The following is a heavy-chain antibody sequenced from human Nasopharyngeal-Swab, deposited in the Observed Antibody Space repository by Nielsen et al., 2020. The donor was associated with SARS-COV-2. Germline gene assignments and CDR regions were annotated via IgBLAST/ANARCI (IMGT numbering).Heavy chain of an antibody. CDR3: ARVRRTRSSCFVDY. J-gene: IGHJ4*02. Sequence: WVRQAPGQGLEWMGWINTNTGNPTYAQGFTGHFVFSLDTSVSTAYLQISSLKAEDTAVYYCARVRRTRSSCFVDYWGQGTLVTVSS. CDR2: INTNTGNP. D-gene: IGHD2-2*01. V-gene: IGHV7-4-1*02.